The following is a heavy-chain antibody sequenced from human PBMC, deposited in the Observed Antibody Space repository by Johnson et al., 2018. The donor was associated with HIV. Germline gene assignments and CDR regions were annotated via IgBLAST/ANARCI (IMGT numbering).Heavy chain of an antibody. D-gene: IGHD3-22*01. CDR1: GFTFSSYD. CDR2: IGTAGDT. V-gene: IGHV3-13*01. J-gene: IGHJ3*02. Sequence: VQLVESGGGLVQPGGSLRLSCAASGFTFSSYDMHWVRQATGKGLEWVSAIGTAGDTYYPGSVKGRFTISRENAKNSLYLQMNSLRAGDTAVYYCARVVQYYDSSGYSTRGGDGLDIWGQGTVVTVSS. CDR3: ARVVQYYDSSGYSTRGGDGLDI.